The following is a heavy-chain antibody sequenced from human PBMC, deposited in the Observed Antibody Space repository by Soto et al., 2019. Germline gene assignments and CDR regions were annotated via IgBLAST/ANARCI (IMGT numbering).Heavy chain of an antibody. CDR2: IYNDGSYT. CDR1: GFIFKMYW. Sequence: GGSMRLSCAASGFIFKMYWMHWVRQTPGKGLVWISRIYNDGSYTDYADSVRGRFTISRDNVNDTLYLQMNNLRAEDSGLYYCTRGPRPISTGTGAYWGQGTQVTVSS. CDR3: TRGPRPISTGTGAY. D-gene: IGHD3-10*01. V-gene: IGHV3-74*01. J-gene: IGHJ4*02.